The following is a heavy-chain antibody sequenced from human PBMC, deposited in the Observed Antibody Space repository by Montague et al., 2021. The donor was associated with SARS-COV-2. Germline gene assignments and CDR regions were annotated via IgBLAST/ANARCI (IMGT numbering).Heavy chain of an antibody. CDR3: AKASYSGGFFFESGSDF. D-gene: IGHD6-19*01. V-gene: IGHV3-23*01. CDR2: ISGDGATA. Sequence: SLRLSCAASGFTFGDYAISWVRQAPGKGLEWVASISGDGATAYYAESVLGRFAISRDNSKNTVLLQMDSLRVKDAAVYYCAKASYSGGFFFESGSDFWGQGTLVTVSS. CDR1: GFTFGDYA. J-gene: IGHJ4*02.